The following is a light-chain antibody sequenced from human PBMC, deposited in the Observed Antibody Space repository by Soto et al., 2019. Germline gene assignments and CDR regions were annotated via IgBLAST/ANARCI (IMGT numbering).Light chain of an antibody. Sequence: EIVLTQSPATLSLSPGERATLSCRASQSINNFIAWYQQKSGQPPRLVIDDVSKRATGIPARFSGSGSGTDFTLSISSLEPEDFAVYFSQQRSNWPPTWTFGPGTKVEVK. CDR2: DVS. V-gene: IGKV3-11*01. J-gene: IGKJ1*01. CDR3: QQRSNWPPTWT. CDR1: QSINNF.